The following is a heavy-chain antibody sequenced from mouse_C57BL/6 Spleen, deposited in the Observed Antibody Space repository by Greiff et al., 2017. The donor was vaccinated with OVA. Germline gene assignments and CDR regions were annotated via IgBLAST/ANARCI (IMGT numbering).Heavy chain of an antibody. CDR1: GYTFTSYW. V-gene: IGHV1-50*01. CDR3: AGGTGTYYAMDY. D-gene: IGHD4-1*01. CDR2: IDPSDSYT. Sequence: VQLQQPGAELVKPGASVKLSCKASGYTFTSYWMQWVKQRPGQGLEWIGEIDPSDSYTNYNQTFKGKATLTVDTSSSTAYMQLSSLSSDDSAVYYCAGGTGTYYAMDYWGQGTSVTVSS. J-gene: IGHJ4*01.